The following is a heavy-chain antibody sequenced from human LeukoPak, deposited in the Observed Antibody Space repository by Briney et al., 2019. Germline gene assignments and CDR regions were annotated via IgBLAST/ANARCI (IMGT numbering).Heavy chain of an antibody. CDR2: TYYSGST. CDR3: ARYSSSWYDLSKYYFDY. CDR1: GGSISSYY. J-gene: IGHJ4*02. V-gene: IGHV4-59*01. D-gene: IGHD6-13*01. Sequence: ASETLSLTCTVSGGSISSYYWSWIRQPPGKGLEWIGYTYYSGSTNYNPSLKSRVTISVDTSKNQFSLKLSSVTAADTAVYYCARYSSSWYDLSKYYFDYWGQGTLVTVSS.